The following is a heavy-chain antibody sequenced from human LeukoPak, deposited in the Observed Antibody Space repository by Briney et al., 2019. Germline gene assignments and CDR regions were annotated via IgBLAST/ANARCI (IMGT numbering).Heavy chain of an antibody. CDR1: GFTFSSYG. V-gene: IGHV3-30*18. Sequence: GRSLRLSCAASGFTFSSYGMHWVRQAPGKGLEWVAVISYDGSNKYYADSVKGRFTISRDNSKNTLYLRMNSLRAEDTAVYYCAKDHLRYFDSNLFDYWGQGTLVTVSS. J-gene: IGHJ4*02. D-gene: IGHD3-9*01. CDR2: ISYDGSNK. CDR3: AKDHLRYFDSNLFDY.